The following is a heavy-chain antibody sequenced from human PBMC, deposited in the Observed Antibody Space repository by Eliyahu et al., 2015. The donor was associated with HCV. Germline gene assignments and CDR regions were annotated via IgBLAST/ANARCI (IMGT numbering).Heavy chain of an antibody. J-gene: IGHJ6*03. Sequence: QVQLVQSGAEVKKPGSSVKVSCKASGGTFSSYAISWVRQAPGQGLDWMGGIIPVLRTPNYAQRFQGRVTITADESTSTAYMELSSLRSEDTAVYYCARVDSDLWYDNFYYMDVWGKGTTV. V-gene: IGHV1-69*01. CDR2: IIPVLRTP. CDR3: ARVDSDLWYDNFYYMDV. CDR1: GGTFSSYA. D-gene: IGHD3-9*01.